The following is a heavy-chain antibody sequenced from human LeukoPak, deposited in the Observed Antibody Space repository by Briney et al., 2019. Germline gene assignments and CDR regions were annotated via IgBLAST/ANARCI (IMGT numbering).Heavy chain of an antibody. Sequence: GGSLRLSCAASGFTFSTYAMHWVRQAPGKRLEWVALISYDGSNKYYADSVKGRFTISRDNSKNTLYLQMNSLRAEDTAVYYCAKKRHGSGAFDYWGQGTLVTVSS. V-gene: IGHV3-30*07. CDR2: ISYDGSNK. CDR1: GFTFSTYA. D-gene: IGHD3-10*01. CDR3: AKKRHGSGAFDY. J-gene: IGHJ4*02.